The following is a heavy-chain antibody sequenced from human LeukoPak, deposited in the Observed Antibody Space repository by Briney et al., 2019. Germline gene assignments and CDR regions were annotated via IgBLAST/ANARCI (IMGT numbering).Heavy chain of an antibody. D-gene: IGHD4-17*01. CDR3: ARSVLYGAKKGYFDY. Sequence: SETLSLTCTVSGGSISTYYWGWIRQPPGRGLEYIGYIYYSGATNYNPSLMSRVTISVDTSKNQFSLKLTSVTAADTAVYYCARSVLYGAKKGYFDYWGQGTLVTVSS. CDR1: GGSISTYY. J-gene: IGHJ4*02. V-gene: IGHV4-59*01. CDR2: IYYSGAT.